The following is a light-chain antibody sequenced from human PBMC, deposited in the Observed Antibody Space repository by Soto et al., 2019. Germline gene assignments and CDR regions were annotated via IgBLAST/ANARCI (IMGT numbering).Light chain of an antibody. CDR1: TGPVTGDHW. V-gene: IGLV7-46*01. CDR3: LLSYRGARPV. J-gene: IGLJ7*01. Sequence: QAVVTQEPSLTVSPGETVTLTCGSSTGPVTGDHWPYWLQQKPGQAPRTLIYDTNKKHSWTPARFSGSLLGGQVALTLSGAQPEDEADYYCLLSYRGARPVFGGGTQLTVL. CDR2: DTN.